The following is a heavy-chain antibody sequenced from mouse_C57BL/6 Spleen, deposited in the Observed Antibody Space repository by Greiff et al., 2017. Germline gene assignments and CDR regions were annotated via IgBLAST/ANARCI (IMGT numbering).Heavy chain of an antibody. D-gene: IGHD1-1*01. CDR1: GYTFTSYW. Sequence: VQLQQPGAELVRPGSSVKLSCKASGYTFTSYWMDWVKQRPGQGLEWIGNIYPSDSETHYNQKFKDKATLTVDKSSSKAYRQLSSLTSEDSAVYYCARSRYYGSSYGYFDVWGTGTTVTVSS. CDR2: IYPSDSET. J-gene: IGHJ1*03. CDR3: ARSRYYGSSYGYFDV. V-gene: IGHV1-61*01.